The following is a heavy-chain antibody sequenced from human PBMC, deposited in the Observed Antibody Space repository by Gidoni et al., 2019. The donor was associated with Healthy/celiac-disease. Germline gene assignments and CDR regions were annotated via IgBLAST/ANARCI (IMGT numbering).Heavy chain of an antibody. CDR1: GFSLSNARMG. CDR2: IFSNDEK. Sequence: QVTLKESGPVLVKPTETLTLTCTVSGFSLSNARMGVSWIRQPPGKALEWLAHIFSNDEKSYSTSLKSRLTISKDTSKSQVVLTMTNMDPVDTATYYCARIRYYDSSGYYSLLGVFDYWGQGTLVTVSS. J-gene: IGHJ4*02. D-gene: IGHD3-22*01. V-gene: IGHV2-26*01. CDR3: ARIRYYDSSGYYSLLGVFDY.